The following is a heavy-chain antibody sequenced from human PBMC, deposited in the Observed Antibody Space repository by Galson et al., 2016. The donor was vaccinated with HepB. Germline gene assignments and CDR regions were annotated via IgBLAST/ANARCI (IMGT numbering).Heavy chain of an antibody. CDR3: ARMYCGSSSCYFDS. J-gene: IGHJ4*02. CDR1: GFTFSSYA. CDR2: IYSDGSTK. Sequence: SLRLSCAASGFTFSSYAMSWVRQAPGKGLEWVATIYSDGSTKYYADSVKGRFTISRDNSKNTLDLQMSSLKVEDTAVYYCARMYCGSSSCYFDSWGQGALVTVSS. V-gene: IGHV3-33*08. D-gene: IGHD2-2*01.